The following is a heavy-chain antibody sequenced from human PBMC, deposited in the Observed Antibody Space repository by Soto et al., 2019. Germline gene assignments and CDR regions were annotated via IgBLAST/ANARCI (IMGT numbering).Heavy chain of an antibody. CDR3: ARDREYYDFWSGVTTDYGMDV. Sequence: GGSLRLSCAASGFTFSSYPMHWVRQAPGKGLEWVAVISYDGSNKYYADSVKGRFTISRDNSKNTLYLQMNSLRAEDTAVYYCARDREYYDFWSGVTTDYGMDVWGQGTTVTVSS. V-gene: IGHV3-30-3*01. CDR2: ISYDGSNK. J-gene: IGHJ6*02. CDR1: GFTFSSYP. D-gene: IGHD3-3*01.